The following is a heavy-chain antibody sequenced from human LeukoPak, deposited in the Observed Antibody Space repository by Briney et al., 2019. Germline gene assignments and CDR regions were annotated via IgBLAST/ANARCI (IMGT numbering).Heavy chain of an antibody. CDR3: AREGGSGSSYGMDV. J-gene: IGHJ6*02. V-gene: IGHV1-18*01. D-gene: IGHD3-10*01. CDR2: ISPYNRNT. Sequence: ISPYNRNTDSAQRFQGRVTMTTDTSTSTAYMELRSLRSDDTAVYYCAREGGSGSSYGMDVWGQGTTVTVSS.